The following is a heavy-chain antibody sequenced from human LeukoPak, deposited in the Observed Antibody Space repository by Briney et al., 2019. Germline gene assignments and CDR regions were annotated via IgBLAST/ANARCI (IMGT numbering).Heavy chain of an antibody. Sequence: SVKVSCKASGYTFTNYAMNWVRQAPGQGLEWMGGIIPIFDTTNYAQKFQGRVTITADESTSTAYMELSSLRSEDTAVYYCARGGLDYGGNNWFDPWGQGTLVTVSS. CDR2: IIPIFDTT. J-gene: IGHJ5*02. CDR3: ARGGLDYGGNNWFDP. D-gene: IGHD4-17*01. CDR1: GYTFTNYA. V-gene: IGHV1-69*13.